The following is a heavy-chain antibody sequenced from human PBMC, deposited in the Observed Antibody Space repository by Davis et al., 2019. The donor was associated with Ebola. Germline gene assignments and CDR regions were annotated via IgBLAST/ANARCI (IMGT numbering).Heavy chain of an antibody. CDR2: ISSSSSYI. CDR3: ARDPTLWFDP. CDR1: GFTFSSYS. J-gene: IGHJ5*02. V-gene: IGHV3-21*01. Sequence: GESLKISCAASGFTFSSYSMNWVRQAPGKGLEWVSSISSSSSYIYYADSVKGRFTISRDNAKNSLYLQMNSLRAEDTAVYYCARDPTLWFDPWGQGTLVTVSS.